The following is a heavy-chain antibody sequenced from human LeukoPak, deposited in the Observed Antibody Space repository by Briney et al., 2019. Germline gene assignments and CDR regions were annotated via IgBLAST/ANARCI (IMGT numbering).Heavy chain of an antibody. J-gene: IGHJ6*03. CDR3: ARFVPTYDILTGYPFYYYYYMDV. Sequence: ASVKVSCKASGYTFTSYGISWVRQAPGQGLEWMGWISAYNGNTNYAQKLQGRVTMTTDTSTSTAYMELRSLRSDDTAVYYCARFVPTYDILTGYPFYYYYYMDVWGKGTTVTISS. CDR2: ISAYNGNT. D-gene: IGHD3-9*01. CDR1: GYTFTSYG. V-gene: IGHV1-18*01.